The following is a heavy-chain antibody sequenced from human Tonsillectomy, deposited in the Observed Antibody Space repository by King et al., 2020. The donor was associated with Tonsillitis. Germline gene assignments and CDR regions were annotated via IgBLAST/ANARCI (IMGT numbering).Heavy chain of an antibody. D-gene: IGHD3-10*01. Sequence: VQLVESGGGLVQPGGSLRLSCAASGFTFSNYAMSWVRQAPGKGLEWVSAISGNGGTTYYADSVKGRFTISRDNSKNTLYLQMNSLRAEDTAVYYCAKEEGDYYSSGSWDGMDVWGQGTTVTVSS. V-gene: IGHV3-23*04. J-gene: IGHJ6*02. CDR2: ISGNGGTT. CDR1: GFTFSNYA. CDR3: AKEEGDYYSSGSWDGMDV.